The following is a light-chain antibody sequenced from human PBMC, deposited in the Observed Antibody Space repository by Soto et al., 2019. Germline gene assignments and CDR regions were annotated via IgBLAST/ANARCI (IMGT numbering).Light chain of an antibody. CDR2: DPN. CDR3: QSYDTSLTGWV. V-gene: IGLV1-40*01. CDR1: SSNIGAGYD. Sequence: QSVLTQPPSVSGAPGQRVTISCTGSSSNIGAGYDVHWYQQIPGTAPKLLIYDPNNRPSGVPDRFSGSKSGTSASLAITGLQAEDEADYYCQSYDTSLTGWVFGGGTQLTVL. J-gene: IGLJ3*02.